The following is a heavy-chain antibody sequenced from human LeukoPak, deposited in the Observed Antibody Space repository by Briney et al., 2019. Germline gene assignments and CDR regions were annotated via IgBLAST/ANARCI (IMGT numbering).Heavy chain of an antibody. D-gene: IGHD3-9*01. V-gene: IGHV3-21*01. CDR1: GFTFSSYS. CDR2: ISSSSSYI. J-gene: IGHJ4*02. Sequence: GGSLRLSCAASGFTFSSYSMNWVRQAPGKGLEWVSSISSSSSYIYYADSVKGRFTISRDNAKNPLYLQMNSLRAEDTAVYYCARDREYYDILTGYHNDYWGQGTLVTVSS. CDR3: ARDREYYDILTGYHNDY.